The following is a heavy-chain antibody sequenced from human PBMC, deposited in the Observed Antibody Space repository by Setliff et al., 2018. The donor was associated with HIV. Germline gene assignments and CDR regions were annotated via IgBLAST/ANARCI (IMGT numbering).Heavy chain of an antibody. CDR2: IYYSGTT. D-gene: IGHD6-19*01. Sequence: PSETLSLTCSVSGGSISSSYYYWGWIRQPPGKGLEWIGAIYYSGTTYYNPSLKSRVTISVDTSKNQFSLKLSSVTAADTAVYYCAAYSSGWGRLFDYWGQGTLVTVSS. J-gene: IGHJ4*02. V-gene: IGHV4-39*01. CDR1: GGSISSSYYY. CDR3: AAYSSGWGRLFDY.